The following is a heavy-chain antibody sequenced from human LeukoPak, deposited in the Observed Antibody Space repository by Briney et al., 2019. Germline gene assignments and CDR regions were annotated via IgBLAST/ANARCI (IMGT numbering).Heavy chain of an antibody. CDR3: ARVLQWELLSPVAAFDI. J-gene: IGHJ3*02. V-gene: IGHV1-18*01. D-gene: IGHD1-26*01. CDR2: ISAYNGNT. CDR1: AYTFTSYG. Sequence: ASVKVSCXASAYTFTSYGINWVRLAPGQGLEWMGWISAYNGNTNYAQKLQGRVTMTTDTSTSTAYMELRSLRSDDTAVYYCARVLQWELLSPVAAFDIWGQGTMVTVSS.